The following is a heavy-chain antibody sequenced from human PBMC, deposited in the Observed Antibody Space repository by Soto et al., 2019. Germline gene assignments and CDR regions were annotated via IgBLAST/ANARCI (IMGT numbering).Heavy chain of an antibody. Sequence: GESLKISCKGSGYSFTNYWIGWVRQMPGKGLEWMGMIYPDDSDTKYSPSFQGQVTMTRDTSTNTVYMELSSLRSDDTAVYFCARDNYGPLDYWGQGTLVTVSS. V-gene: IGHV5-51*01. CDR3: ARDNYGPLDY. CDR2: IYPDDSDT. J-gene: IGHJ4*02. CDR1: GYSFTNYW. D-gene: IGHD3-10*01.